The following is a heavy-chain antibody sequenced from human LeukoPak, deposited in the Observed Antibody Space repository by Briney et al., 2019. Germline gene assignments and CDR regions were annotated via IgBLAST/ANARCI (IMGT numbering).Heavy chain of an antibody. D-gene: IGHD2-8*02. CDR1: GGSISSYY. V-gene: IGHV4-59*08. J-gene: IGHJ3*02. Sequence: KPSETLSLTCTVSGGSISSYYWSWIRQPPGKGLEWIGYIYYSGSTNYNPSLKSRVTISEDTSKNQFSLKLRSVTAADTAVYYCASDGGTGYAFDMWGQGTTVTVSS. CDR3: ASDGGTGYAFDM. CDR2: IYYSGST.